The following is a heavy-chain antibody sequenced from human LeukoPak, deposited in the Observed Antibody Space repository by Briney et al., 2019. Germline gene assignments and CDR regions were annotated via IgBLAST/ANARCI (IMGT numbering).Heavy chain of an antibody. CDR3: ARHIPYYYDSSGYAARGYAFDI. D-gene: IGHD3-22*01. CDR1: GGSISSSSYY. Sequence: PSETLSLTCTVSGGSISSSSYYWGWIRQPPGKGLEWIGSIYYSGSTYYNPSLKSRVTISVDTSKNQFSLKLSSVTAADTAVYYCARHIPYYYDSSGYAARGYAFDIWGQGTMVTVSS. V-gene: IGHV4-39*01. CDR2: IYYSGST. J-gene: IGHJ3*02.